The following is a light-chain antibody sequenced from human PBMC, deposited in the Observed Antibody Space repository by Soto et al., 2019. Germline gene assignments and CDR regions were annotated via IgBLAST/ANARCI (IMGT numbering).Light chain of an antibody. Sequence: EIVFTQSPCTLSLSPGERATLSCRASQSVSSNLAWFQQKPGQTPRLLFNGASTRATGIPARFTGSGSGTEFILTISSLQSEDFAVYYCQQYGSSLTFGGGTKVDI. V-gene: IGKV3-15*01. CDR2: GAS. CDR1: QSVSSN. CDR3: QQYGSSLT. J-gene: IGKJ4*01.